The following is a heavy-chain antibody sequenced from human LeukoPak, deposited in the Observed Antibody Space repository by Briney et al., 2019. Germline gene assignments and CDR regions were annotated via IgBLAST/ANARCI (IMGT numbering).Heavy chain of an antibody. V-gene: IGHV1-2*02. CDR1: GYTFTGYY. D-gene: IGHD6-19*01. CDR3: ARVGDSSGWDQPNFDY. Sequence: ASVKVSCKASGYTFTGYYMHWVRQAPGQGLEWMGWINPNSGGTNYAQKFQGRVTMTRDMSTSTVYMELSSLRSEDTAVYYCARVGDSSGWDQPNFDYWGQGTLVTVSS. J-gene: IGHJ4*02. CDR2: INPNSGGT.